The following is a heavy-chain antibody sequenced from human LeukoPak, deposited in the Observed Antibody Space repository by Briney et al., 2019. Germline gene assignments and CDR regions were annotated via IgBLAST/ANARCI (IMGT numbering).Heavy chain of an antibody. D-gene: IGHD5-18*01. V-gene: IGHV4-34*01. CDR2: INHSGST. CDR1: GGSFSGYY. CDR3: ARVHSNYLQLWLSHFDS. J-gene: IGHJ4*02. Sequence: SETLSLTCAVYGGSFSGYYWSWIRQPPGKGLESIGEINHSGSTNYNPSLKSRVTISVDTSKNLFSLKLSSVTAADTAVYYCARVHSNYLQLWLSHFDSWGQGTLVTVSS.